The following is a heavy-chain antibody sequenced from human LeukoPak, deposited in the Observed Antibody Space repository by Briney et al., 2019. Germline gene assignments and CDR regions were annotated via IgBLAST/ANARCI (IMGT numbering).Heavy chain of an antibody. D-gene: IGHD3-10*01. CDR3: ARRLGRKFGERFYYYHYMDV. Sequence: SETLSLTCAVYVGSFSGYYWSWIRQPPGKGLEWIGEMNHSGSTNYNPSLKSRVTISVDTSKNQFSLKLSSVTAADTAVYYCARRLGRKFGERFYYYHYMDVWGKGTTVTISS. J-gene: IGHJ6*03. CDR1: VGSFSGYY. V-gene: IGHV4-34*01. CDR2: MNHSGST.